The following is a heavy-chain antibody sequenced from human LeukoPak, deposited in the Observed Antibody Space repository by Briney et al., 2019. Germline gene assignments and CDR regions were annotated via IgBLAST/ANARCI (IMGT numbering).Heavy chain of an antibody. J-gene: IGHJ3*02. V-gene: IGHV1-46*01. Sequence: ASVKVSCKASGYTFTSYYMHWVRQAPGQGLEWMGIINPSGGSTSYAQKFQGRVTMTRDTSTSTVYMELSSLRSEDTAVYYCARVATILPQWSHAFDIWGQGTMVTFSS. CDR1: GYTFTSYY. CDR3: ARVATILPQWSHAFDI. D-gene: IGHD5-12*01. CDR2: INPSGGST.